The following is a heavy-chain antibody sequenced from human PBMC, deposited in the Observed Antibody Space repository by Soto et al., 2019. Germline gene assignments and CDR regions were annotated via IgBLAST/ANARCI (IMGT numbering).Heavy chain of an antibody. Sequence: PSETLSLTCTVSGGSISSYYWSWIRQPPGKGLEWIGYIYYSGSTNYNPSLKSRVTMSVDTSKNQFSLKLSSVTAADTAVYYCARASNWKRPQTNWGQGTLVTVSS. D-gene: IGHD1-20*01. J-gene: IGHJ4*02. CDR2: IYYSGST. CDR1: GGSISSYY. CDR3: ARASNWKRPQTN. V-gene: IGHV4-59*01.